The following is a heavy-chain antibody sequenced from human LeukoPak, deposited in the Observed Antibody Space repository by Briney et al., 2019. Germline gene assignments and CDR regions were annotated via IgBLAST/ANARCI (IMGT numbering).Heavy chain of an antibody. CDR2: IYYSGST. CDR3: ARQIPDGLWVRGGVEYYFDY. CDR1: GGSISSYY. Sequence: PSETLSLTCTVSGGSISSYYWSWIRQPPGKGLEWIGYIYYSGSTNYNPSLKSRVTISVDTSKNQFSLKLSSVTAADTAVYYCARQIPDGLWVRGGVEYYFDYWGQGTLVTVSS. V-gene: IGHV4-59*08. D-gene: IGHD3-10*01. J-gene: IGHJ4*02.